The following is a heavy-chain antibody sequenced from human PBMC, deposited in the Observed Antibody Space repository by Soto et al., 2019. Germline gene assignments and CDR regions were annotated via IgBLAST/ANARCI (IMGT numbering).Heavy chain of an antibody. CDR2: FDPEDGET. Sequence: QVQLVQSGAEVKKPGASVKVSCKVSGYTLTELSMHWVRQAPGKGLEWMGGFDPEDGETIYAQKFQGRVTMNEDTSTDTAYMELSSLRSEDTAVYYCATKYSSSWYRVRYFDYWGQGTLVTVSS. D-gene: IGHD6-13*01. CDR3: ATKYSSSWYRVRYFDY. J-gene: IGHJ4*02. CDR1: GYTLTELS. V-gene: IGHV1-24*01.